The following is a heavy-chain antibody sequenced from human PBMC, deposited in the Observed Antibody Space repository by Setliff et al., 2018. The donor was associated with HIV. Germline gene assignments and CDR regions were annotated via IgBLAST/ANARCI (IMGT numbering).Heavy chain of an antibody. CDR2: VYADGRT. CDR3: ARDEIDGDYHGREARFDY. J-gene: IGHJ4*02. D-gene: IGHD4-17*01. CDR1: GGSISRFY. Sequence: SETLCLTCTVSGGSISRFYWSWIRQSAEKGLEWIGRVYADGRTNYNPSLKSRVTMSLDTSKDQLSLRLSSVTAADTAVYYCARDEIDGDYHGREARFDYWGQGTLVTVSS. V-gene: IGHV4-4*07.